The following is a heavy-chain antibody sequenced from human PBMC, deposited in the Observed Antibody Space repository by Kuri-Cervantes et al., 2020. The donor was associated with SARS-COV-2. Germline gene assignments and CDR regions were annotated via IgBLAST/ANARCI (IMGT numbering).Heavy chain of an antibody. CDR1: GFTFSSYA. V-gene: IGHV3-23*03. D-gene: IGHD6-19*01. J-gene: IGHJ4*02. CDR3: SKGGLDSGWGY. Sequence: GGSLRLSCAASGFTFSSYAMSWVRQAPGKGLEWVSVIYSGGSSTYYADSVKGRFTITRDNSKNTLYLQTNSLGAEDTAVYYFSKGGLDSGWGYWGQGTLVTVSS. CDR2: IYSGGSST.